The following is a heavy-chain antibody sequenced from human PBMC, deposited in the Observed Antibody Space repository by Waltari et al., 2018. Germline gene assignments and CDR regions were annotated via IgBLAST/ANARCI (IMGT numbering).Heavy chain of an antibody. Sequence: EVQLLESGGGVVHPGGSLRLSCAAAGFTFGRYAMIWVRQAPGKGLEWVSAISATGGTTYYRDSVKGRFTISRDNSKNTVYLQMNSPGVEDTAIYYCAKDSLYSSGWPDGFDVWGQGTKVTVSS. J-gene: IGHJ3*01. V-gene: IGHV3-23*01. CDR3: AKDSLYSSGWPDGFDV. CDR1: GFTFGRYA. CDR2: ISATGGTT. D-gene: IGHD6-19*01.